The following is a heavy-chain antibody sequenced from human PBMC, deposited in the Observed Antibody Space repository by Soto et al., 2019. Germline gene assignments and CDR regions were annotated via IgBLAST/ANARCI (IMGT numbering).Heavy chain of an antibody. CDR3: ARGGVTMIVGI. CDR2: IYYSGST. V-gene: IGHV4-31*03. Sequence: PSETLSLTCTVSGGSISSGGYYWSWIRQHPGKGLEWIGYIYYSGSTYYNPSLKSRVTISVDTSKNQFSLKLSSVTAADTAVYYFARGGVTMIVGIWGQGTMVTVSS. J-gene: IGHJ3*02. CDR1: GGSISSGGYY. D-gene: IGHD3-22*01.